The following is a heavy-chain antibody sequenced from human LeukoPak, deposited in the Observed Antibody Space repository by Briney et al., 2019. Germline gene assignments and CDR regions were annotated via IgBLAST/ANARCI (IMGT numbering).Heavy chain of an antibody. D-gene: IGHD2-2*01. J-gene: IGHJ3*02. Sequence: PGGSLRLSCAASGFSFSSYAMSWVRQAPGKGLERVAAISGSGGRTYYADSVKGRFTISRDNSKNTLYLQMNSLRTEDTAVYYCANSKVPREDCSVTSCYAGFGPFDIWGQGTMVSVSS. V-gene: IGHV3-23*01. CDR2: ISGSGGRT. CDR3: ANSKVPREDCSVTSCYAGFGPFDI. CDR1: GFSFSSYA.